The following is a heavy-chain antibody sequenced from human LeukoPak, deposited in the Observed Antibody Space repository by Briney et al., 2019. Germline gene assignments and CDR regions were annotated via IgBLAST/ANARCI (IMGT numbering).Heavy chain of an antibody. CDR1: GFTFSNHW. J-gene: IGHJ4*02. Sequence: PGGSLRLSCAVSGFTFSNHWMSWVRQAPGKGLEWVAHIKQDESEKYYVDSVKGRFTISRDNAKNSLYLQMNSLRAEDTAIYYCARDKIVGASKFDYWGQGTLVTVSS. D-gene: IGHD1-26*01. CDR3: ARDKIVGASKFDY. CDR2: IKQDESEK. V-gene: IGHV3-7*01.